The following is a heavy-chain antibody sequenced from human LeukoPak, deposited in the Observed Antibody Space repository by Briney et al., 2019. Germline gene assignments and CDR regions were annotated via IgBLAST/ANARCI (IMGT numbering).Heavy chain of an antibody. CDR2: INTNTGNP. Sequence: ASVKVSCKASGYTFTSYYMHWVRQAPGQGLEWMGWINTNTGNPTYAQGFTGRFVFSLDTSVSTAYLQISSLKAEDTAVYYCAREYSSGWYVPYNWFDPWGQGTLVTVSS. V-gene: IGHV7-4-1*02. CDR3: AREYSSGWYVPYNWFDP. J-gene: IGHJ5*02. CDR1: GYTFTSYY. D-gene: IGHD6-19*01.